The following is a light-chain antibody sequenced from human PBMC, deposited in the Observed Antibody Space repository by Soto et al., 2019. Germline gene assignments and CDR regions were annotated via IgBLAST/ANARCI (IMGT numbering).Light chain of an antibody. Sequence: EIVMTQSPATLSVSPGERVTLSCRASQSVSSNLAWYQQKPGQAPRLLIYGASTRATGIPVRFSGSGSGTEFNLTTGSQQSEDLGVYYCQQYNNWPPYTFGPGTKLEVK. CDR2: GAS. CDR1: QSVSSN. CDR3: QQYNNWPPYT. J-gene: IGKJ2*01. V-gene: IGKV3-15*01.